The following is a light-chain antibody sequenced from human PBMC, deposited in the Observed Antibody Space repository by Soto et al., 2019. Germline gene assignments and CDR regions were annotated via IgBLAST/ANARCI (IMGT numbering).Light chain of an antibody. J-gene: IGLJ2*01. CDR3: VAWDDSLNGYVV. CDR1: SSNIGSNT. CDR2: SNN. Sequence: QSVLTQPPSASGTPGQRVTISCSGSSSNIGSNTVNWYQQLPGTAPKLVIYSNNQRPSGVPARFSGSKSGTSASLVISGLQSEDEADYYCVAWDDSLNGYVVFGGGTKVTVL. V-gene: IGLV1-44*01.